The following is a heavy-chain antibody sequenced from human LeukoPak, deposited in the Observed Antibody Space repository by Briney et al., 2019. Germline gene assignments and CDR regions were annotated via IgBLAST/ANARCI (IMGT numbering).Heavy chain of an antibody. CDR1: GFTFDDYA. V-gene: IGHV3-9*03. CDR2: ISWNSGSI. Sequence: GRSLRLSCAASGFTFDDYAMHWGRQAPGRGLEWVSGISWNSGSIGYADSVKGRFTISRDNAKNSLYLQMNSLRAEDMALYYCAKDRFSGTPTGTTLTHWGQGTPVTVSS. D-gene: IGHD1-1*01. J-gene: IGHJ1*01. CDR3: AKDRFSGTPTGTTLTH.